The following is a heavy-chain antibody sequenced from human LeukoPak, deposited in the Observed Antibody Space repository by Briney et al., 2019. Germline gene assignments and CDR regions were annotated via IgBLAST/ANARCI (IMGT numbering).Heavy chain of an antibody. CDR1: GGSISSGAYY. Sequence: SETPSLTCTVSGGSISSGAYYYNWIRQPAGKGLEWIGRIYTSGSTNYNPSLNSRLTISVDTSKNQFSLKLSSVTAADTAVYYCARDVYDFWSGYYDWGPGTLVTVSS. J-gene: IGHJ4*02. CDR3: ARDVYDFWSGYYD. V-gene: IGHV4-61*02. CDR2: IYTSGST. D-gene: IGHD3-3*01.